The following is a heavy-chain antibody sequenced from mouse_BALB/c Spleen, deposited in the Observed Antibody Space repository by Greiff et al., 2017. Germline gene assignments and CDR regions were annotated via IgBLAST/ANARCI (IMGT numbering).Heavy chain of an antibody. V-gene: IGHV5-6*01. Sequence: EVQGVESGGDLVKPGGSLKLSCAASGSTFSSYGMSWVRQTPDKRLEGVATISSGGSYTYYPDSVKGRFRNSRDNAKNTLYLQMSNLKSQDTAMYYCARHGYCRYDRAYFDYWGQGTTLTVSS. D-gene: IGHD2-14*01. CDR3: ARHGYCRYDRAYFDY. CDR1: GSTFSSYG. J-gene: IGHJ2*01. CDR2: ISSGGSYT.